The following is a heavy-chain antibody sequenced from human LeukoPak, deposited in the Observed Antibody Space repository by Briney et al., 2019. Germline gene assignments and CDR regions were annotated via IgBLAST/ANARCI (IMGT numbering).Heavy chain of an antibody. CDR2: ISRSGSTK. Sequence: PGGSLRLSCAASGFTFSDYNMRWIRQAPGKGLEWVSSISRSGSTKYYADSVKGRFSISRDSSKNILYLQMNSLRAEDTAVYYCAKDRCSNGIGCYYYYMDVWGKGTTVTISS. V-gene: IGHV3-11*04. D-gene: IGHD2-8*01. CDR3: AKDRCSNGIGCYYYYMDV. CDR1: GFTFSDYN. J-gene: IGHJ6*03.